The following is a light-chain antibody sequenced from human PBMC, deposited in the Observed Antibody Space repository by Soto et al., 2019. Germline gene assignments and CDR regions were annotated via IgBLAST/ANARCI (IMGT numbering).Light chain of an antibody. J-gene: IGKJ5*01. CDR2: GAS. CDR3: QQYNTWPPLIT. Sequence: EILMTQSPATLSVSPGESATLSCRASQRVYSNLAWYQQRPGQAPRLLIYGASTRATGVPARFSGRGSGTEFTLTISSLQSEDFAVYYCQQYNTWPPLITFGQGTRLEIK. CDR1: QRVYSN. V-gene: IGKV3-15*01.